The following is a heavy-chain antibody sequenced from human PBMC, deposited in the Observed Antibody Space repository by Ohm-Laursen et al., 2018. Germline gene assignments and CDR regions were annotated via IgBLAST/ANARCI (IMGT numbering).Heavy chain of an antibody. CDR1: GFTFSTYE. CDR3: ARDSWVRFLEWLSRNYYGMDV. CDR2: ISSSGSTI. J-gene: IGHJ6*02. Sequence: SPRLSCAASGFTFSTYEMNWVRQAPGKGLEWVSYISSSGSTIYYADSVKGRFTISRDNAKNSLYLQMNSLRAEDTAVYYCARDSWVRFLEWLSRNYYGMDVWGQGTTVTVSS. D-gene: IGHD3-3*01. V-gene: IGHV3-48*03.